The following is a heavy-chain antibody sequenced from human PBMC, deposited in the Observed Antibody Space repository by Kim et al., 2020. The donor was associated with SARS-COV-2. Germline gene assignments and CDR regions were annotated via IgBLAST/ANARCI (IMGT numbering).Heavy chain of an antibody. CDR3: AKDVKSNAVAHETEYIDY. J-gene: IGHJ4*02. V-gene: IGHV3-23*01. Sequence: GGSLRLSCAVSGFIFSNHGMSWVRQAPGRGLEWVSTINPSGGTTYYADSVKGRFIISRGNSQNTLYLQMNSLTVDDTAIYYCAKDVKSNAVAHETEYIDYWGQGILVAVSS. CDR1: GFIFSNHG. CDR2: INPSGGTT. D-gene: IGHD6-19*01.